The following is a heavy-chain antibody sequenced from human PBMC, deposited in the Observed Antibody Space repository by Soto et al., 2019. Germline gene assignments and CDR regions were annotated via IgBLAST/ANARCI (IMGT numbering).Heavy chain of an antibody. J-gene: IGHJ5*02. CDR2: INHSGST. D-gene: IGHD3-10*01. CDR3: ARAGSSITMVRGVRNWFDP. CDR1: GGSFSGYY. Sequence: SETLSLTCAVYGGSFSGYYWSWIRQPPGKGLEWIGEINHSGSTNCNPSLKSRVTISVDTSKNQFSLKLSSVTAADTAVYYCARAGSSITMVRGVRNWFDPWGQGTLVTVSS. V-gene: IGHV4-34*01.